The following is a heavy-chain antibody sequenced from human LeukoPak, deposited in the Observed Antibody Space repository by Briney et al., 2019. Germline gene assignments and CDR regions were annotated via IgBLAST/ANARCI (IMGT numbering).Heavy chain of an antibody. V-gene: IGHV3-9*01. D-gene: IGHD2-21*01. CDR1: GFTFDDYA. CDR3: ATIPTSAYYYYYMDV. Sequence: PGGSLRLSCAASGFTFDDYAMHWVQQAPGKGLEWVSGISWNSGSIGYADSVKGRFTISRDNAKNSLYLQMNSLRAEDTALYYCATIPTSAYYYYYMDVWGKGTTVTVSS. J-gene: IGHJ6*03. CDR2: ISWNSGSI.